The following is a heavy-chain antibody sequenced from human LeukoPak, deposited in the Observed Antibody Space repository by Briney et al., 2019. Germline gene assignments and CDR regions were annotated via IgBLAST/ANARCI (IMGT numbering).Heavy chain of an antibody. CDR2: ISSSGSAK. V-gene: IGHV3-48*02. Sequence: PGGSRLSCAASGFTFSNYGLNWVRQAPGKGLEWVSHISSSGSAKYYADSVKGRFTISRDNAKNSLYLQMNSLRDEDTAVFYCASGSGHWGQGTLVTVSS. J-gene: IGHJ4*02. D-gene: IGHD2-2*03. CDR1: GFTFSNYG. CDR3: ASGSGH.